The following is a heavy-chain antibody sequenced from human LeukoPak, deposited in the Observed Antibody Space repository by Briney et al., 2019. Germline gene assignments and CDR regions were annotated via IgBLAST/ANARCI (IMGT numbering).Heavy chain of an antibody. Sequence: PGGSLRLSCAASGFAFRDYWMNWVRQAPGKGLEWVANINLGGSVILYVDSVKGRFTASRDNAEISVSLQMNSLRAEDTAVYYCAAWGLHNYWGQGTLVTVSS. D-gene: IGHD7-27*01. V-gene: IGHV3-7*01. CDR1: GFAFRDYW. J-gene: IGHJ4*02. CDR2: INLGGSVI. CDR3: AAWGLHNY.